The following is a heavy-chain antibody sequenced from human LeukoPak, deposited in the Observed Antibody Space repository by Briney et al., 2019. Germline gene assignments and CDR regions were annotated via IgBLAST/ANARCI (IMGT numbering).Heavy chain of an antibody. J-gene: IGHJ4*02. CDR1: GYSFTNYW. CDR2: IYPGDSDT. Sequence: GESLKISFKVSGYSFTNYWIVWVRQMPGKGLEWMVIIYPGDSDTRYSPSFQGQVIISADKSISTAYLQWSSLKASDTAMYYCAKVGFCSSTHCSAFDYWGQGTLVTVSS. CDR3: AKVGFCSSTHCSAFDY. D-gene: IGHD2-2*01. V-gene: IGHV5-51*01.